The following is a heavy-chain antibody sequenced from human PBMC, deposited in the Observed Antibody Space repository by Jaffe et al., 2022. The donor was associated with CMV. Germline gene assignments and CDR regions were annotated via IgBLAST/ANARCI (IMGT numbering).Heavy chain of an antibody. CDR3: ARVLELLSSYYFDY. CDR1: GFTFSSYW. V-gene: IGHV3-7*01. CDR2: IKQDGSEK. J-gene: IGHJ4*02. Sequence: EVQLVESGGGLVQPGGSLRLSCAASGFTFSSYWMSWVRQAPGKGLEWVANIKQDGSEKYYVDSVKGRFTISRDNAKNSLYLQMNSLRAEDTAVYYCARVLELLSSYYFDYWGQGTLVTVSS. D-gene: IGHD1-26*01.